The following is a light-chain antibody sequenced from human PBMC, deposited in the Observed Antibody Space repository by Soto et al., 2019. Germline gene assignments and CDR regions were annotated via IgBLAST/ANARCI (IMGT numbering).Light chain of an antibody. CDR3: SSWDDNLDAVV. Sequence: QSVLTQPPSASGTPGQRVTISCSGSSSNIGSNTVNWYQQPPGTAPKLLIYTNDQRPSGVPDRFSGSRSGTSASLAISGLQFEDEADYHCSSWDDNLDAVVFGAGTKVT. CDR2: TND. CDR1: SSNIGSNT. J-gene: IGLJ1*01. V-gene: IGLV1-44*01.